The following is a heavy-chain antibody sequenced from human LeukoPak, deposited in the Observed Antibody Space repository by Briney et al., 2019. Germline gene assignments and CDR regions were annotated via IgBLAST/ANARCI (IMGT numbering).Heavy chain of an antibody. CDR3: ARAYCSSTSCSHPDYYYGMDV. J-gene: IGHJ6*02. V-gene: IGHV4-39*01. Sequence: SETLSLTCTVSGGSISSSSYYWGWVRQPPGKGLEWIGSIYYSGSTYHNPSLKRRVTISVDTSKNQFSLKLSSVTAADTAVYSCARAYCSSTSCSHPDYYYGMDVWGQGTTVTVSS. CDR2: IYYSGST. CDR1: GGSISSSSYY. D-gene: IGHD2-2*01.